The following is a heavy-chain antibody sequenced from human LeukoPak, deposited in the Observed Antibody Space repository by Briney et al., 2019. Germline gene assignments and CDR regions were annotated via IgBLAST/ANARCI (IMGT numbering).Heavy chain of an antibody. Sequence: PSETLSLTCTVSGGSISSSSYYWGWIRQPPGKGLEWIGSIYYSGSTYYNPSLKSRVTISVDTSKNQFSLKLSSVTAADTAVYYCARNPGDYDFWSGSPSWFDPWGQGTLVTVSS. V-gene: IGHV4-39*07. CDR1: GGSISSSSYY. J-gene: IGHJ5*02. D-gene: IGHD3-3*01. CDR2: IYYSGST. CDR3: ARNPGDYDFWSGSPSWFDP.